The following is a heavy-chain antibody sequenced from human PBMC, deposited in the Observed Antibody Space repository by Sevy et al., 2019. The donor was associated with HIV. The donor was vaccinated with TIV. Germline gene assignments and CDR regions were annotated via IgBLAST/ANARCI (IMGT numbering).Heavy chain of an antibody. CDR1: GFSFSSYG. J-gene: IGHJ3*02. CDR3: TKDMVTFGRIIPHSPGGFDI. Sequence: GGSLRLSCAASGFSFSSYGMNWVRQAPGKGLEWVAFLPYDGSKEDYAASVKGRFTISRDNSKNTLYLQMNSLRAEDTGVYYCTKDMVTFGRIIPHSPGGFDIWGQGTMVTVSS. CDR2: LPYDGSKE. D-gene: IGHD3-16*02. V-gene: IGHV3-30*02.